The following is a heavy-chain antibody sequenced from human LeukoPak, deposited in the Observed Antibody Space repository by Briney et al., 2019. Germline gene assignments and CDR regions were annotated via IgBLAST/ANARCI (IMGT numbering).Heavy chain of an antibody. CDR3: AGLPLQVGPLDF. V-gene: IGHV5-51*01. CDR2: IYPGDSDT. CDR1: GYSFNNFW. Sequence: GESLKISCKGSGYSFNNFWIGWVRQMPGKGLEWMGIIYPGDSDTRYSPSFQGQVTISADKSIATAYLHWSSLKVSDTAMYYCAGLPLQVGPLDFWGQGTLVTVSS. J-gene: IGHJ4*02.